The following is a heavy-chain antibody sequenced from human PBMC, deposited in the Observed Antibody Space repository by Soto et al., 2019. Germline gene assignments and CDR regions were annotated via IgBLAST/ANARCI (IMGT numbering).Heavy chain of an antibody. V-gene: IGHV3-33*01. Sequence: QVQLVESGGGVVQPGRSLRLSCAASGFTFSSYGMHWVRQAPGKGLEWVAVIWYDGSNKYYADSVKGRFTISRDNSKNTLYLQMNSLRAEDTAVYYCAREEGGIAEAGTPEGFDYWGQGTLVTVSS. J-gene: IGHJ4*02. CDR3: AREEGGIAEAGTPEGFDY. D-gene: IGHD6-13*01. CDR2: IWYDGSNK. CDR1: GFTFSSYG.